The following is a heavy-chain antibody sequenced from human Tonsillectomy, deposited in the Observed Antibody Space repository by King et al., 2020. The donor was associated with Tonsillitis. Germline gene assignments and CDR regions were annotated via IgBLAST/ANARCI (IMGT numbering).Heavy chain of an antibody. CDR3: ARDLRYSDAFDI. CDR1: GFTFSSFS. J-gene: IGHJ3*02. D-gene: IGHD2-15*01. CDR2: ISGSSSYL. Sequence: VQLVESGGGLVKPGGSLRLSCAASGFTFSSFSMNWVRQAPGKGLEWVSSISGSSSYLYYADSVKGRFTISRDNAKNSLYLQMNSLRAEDTAVYYCARDLRYSDAFDIWGQGTMVTVSS. V-gene: IGHV3-21*01.